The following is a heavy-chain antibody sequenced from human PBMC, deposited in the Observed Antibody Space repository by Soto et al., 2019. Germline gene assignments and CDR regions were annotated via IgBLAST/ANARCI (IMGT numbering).Heavy chain of an antibody. J-gene: IGHJ6*02. CDR3: AKDQEAYGGWDIVVVPAAISYGMDV. CDR1: GFTFSSYG. V-gene: IGHV3-30*18. Sequence: GGSLRLSCAASGFTFSSYGMHWVRQAPGKGLEWVAVISYDGSNKYYADSVKGRFTISRDNSKSTLYLQMNSLRAEDTAVYYCAKDQEAYGGWDIVVVPAAISYGMDVWGQGTTVTVSS. CDR2: ISYDGSNK. D-gene: IGHD2-2*01.